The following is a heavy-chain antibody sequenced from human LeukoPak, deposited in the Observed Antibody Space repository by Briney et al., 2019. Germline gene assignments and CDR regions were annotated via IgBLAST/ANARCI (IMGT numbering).Heavy chain of an antibody. CDR3: ARARVGCTNYAFDI. Sequence: AGGSLRLSCAASGFTVSSNYISWVRQAPGKGLEWVSVIYSGGSTYYADSVKGRSTISRDNSKNTVHLQVNSLRAEDTAVYYCARARVGCTNYAFDIWGQGTMVTVSS. V-gene: IGHV3-53*01. CDR1: GFTVSSNY. D-gene: IGHD2-8*01. J-gene: IGHJ3*02. CDR2: IYSGGST.